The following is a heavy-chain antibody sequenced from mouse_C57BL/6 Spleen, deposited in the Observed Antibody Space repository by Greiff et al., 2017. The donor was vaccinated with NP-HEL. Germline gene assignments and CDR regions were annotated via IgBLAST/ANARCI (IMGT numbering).Heavy chain of an antibody. J-gene: IGHJ4*01. D-gene: IGHD4-1*01. Sequence: EVMLVESGGGLVKPGGSLKLSCAASGFTFSDYGMHWVRQAPEKGLEWVAYISSGSSTIYYADTVKGRFTISRENAKNTLFLQMTSLRSEDTAMYYCAKGELYAMDYWGQGTSVTVSS. V-gene: IGHV5-17*01. CDR1: GFTFSDYG. CDR3: AKGELYAMDY. CDR2: ISSGSSTI.